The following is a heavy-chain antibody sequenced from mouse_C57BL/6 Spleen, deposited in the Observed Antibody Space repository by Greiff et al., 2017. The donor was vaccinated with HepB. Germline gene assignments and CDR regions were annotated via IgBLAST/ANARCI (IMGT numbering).Heavy chain of an antibody. Sequence: QVQLKQSGPELVKPGASVKISCKASGYAFSSSWMNWVKQRPGKGLEWIGRIYPGDGDTNYNGKFKGKATLTADKSSSTAYMQLSSLTSEDSAVYFCARDYDYDRWFAYWGQGTLVTVSA. D-gene: IGHD2-4*01. CDR3: ARDYDYDRWFAY. CDR2: IYPGDGDT. J-gene: IGHJ3*01. V-gene: IGHV1-82*01. CDR1: GYAFSSSW.